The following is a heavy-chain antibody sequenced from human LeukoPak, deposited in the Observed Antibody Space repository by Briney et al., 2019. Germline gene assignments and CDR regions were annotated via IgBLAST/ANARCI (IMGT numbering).Heavy chain of an antibody. CDR1: GFTVSSNY. CDR2: IYSGGST. CDR3: AKSSTSSPYYMDV. J-gene: IGHJ6*03. V-gene: IGHV3-53*01. D-gene: IGHD2-2*01. Sequence: GGSLRLSCAASGFTVSSNYMSWVRQAPGKGLEWVSVIYSGGSTYYADSVKGRFTISRDNSKNTLYLQMNSLRAEDTAVYYCAKSSTSSPYYMDVWGKGTTVTVSS.